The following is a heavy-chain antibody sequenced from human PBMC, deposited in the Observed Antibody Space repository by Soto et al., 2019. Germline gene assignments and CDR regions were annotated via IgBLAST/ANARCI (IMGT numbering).Heavy chain of an antibody. CDR1: GFTFSDYY. CDR2: ISSSGSTI. V-gene: IGHV3-11*01. J-gene: IGHJ6*02. Sequence: GGSLRLSCAASGFTFSDYYMSWIRQAPGKGLEWVSYISSSGSTIYYADPVKGRFTISRDNAKNSLYLQMNSPRAEDTAVYYCARCDYCSSTSCYNRNDGRDYYYGMDVWGQGTTVTVSS. D-gene: IGHD2-2*02. CDR3: ARCDYCSSTSCYNRNDGRDYYYGMDV.